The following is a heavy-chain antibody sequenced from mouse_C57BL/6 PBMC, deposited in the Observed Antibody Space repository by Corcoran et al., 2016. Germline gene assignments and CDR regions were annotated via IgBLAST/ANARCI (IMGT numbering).Heavy chain of an antibody. D-gene: IGHD3-1*01. J-gene: IGHJ3*01. CDR3: ARSGRFPVAY. Sequence: EVQLQQSGPELVKPGASVKISCKASGYTFTDYYMNRVKQSHGKSLEWIGDINPNNGGTSYNQKFKGKATLTVDKSSSTAYMELRSLTSEDSAVYYCARSGRFPVAYWGQGTLVTVSA. V-gene: IGHV1-26*01. CDR1: GYTFTDYY. CDR2: INPNNGGT.